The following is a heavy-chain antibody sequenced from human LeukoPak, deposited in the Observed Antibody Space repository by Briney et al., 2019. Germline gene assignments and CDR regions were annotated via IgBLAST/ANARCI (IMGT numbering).Heavy chain of an antibody. J-gene: IGHJ6*03. Sequence: PSETLSLTCTVSGYSISSGYYWGWIRPPPGKGLEWIGSIYHSGSTYYNPSLKSRVTISVDTSKNQFSLKLSSVTAADTAVYYCASGINLGGNRVYYYYYMDVWGKGTTVTVSS. D-gene: IGHD4-23*01. CDR1: GYSISSGYY. V-gene: IGHV4-38-2*02. CDR2: IYHSGST. CDR3: ASGINLGGNRVYYYYYMDV.